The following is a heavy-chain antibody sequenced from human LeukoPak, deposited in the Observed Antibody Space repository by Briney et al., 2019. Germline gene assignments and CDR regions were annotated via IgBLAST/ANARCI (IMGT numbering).Heavy chain of an antibody. Sequence: GGSLRLSCAASGFTFSIYAMSWVRQAPGKGLQWVSGISGSSSHTLDADSVRGRFIISRDNTRNTLYLHMNSLRAEDTALYYCAKEGDYSNAAPEWGFDSWGQGTLVTVSS. V-gene: IGHV3-23*01. J-gene: IGHJ4*02. CDR1: GFTFSIYA. CDR3: AKEGDYSNAAPEWGFDS. D-gene: IGHD4-17*01. CDR2: ISGSSSHT.